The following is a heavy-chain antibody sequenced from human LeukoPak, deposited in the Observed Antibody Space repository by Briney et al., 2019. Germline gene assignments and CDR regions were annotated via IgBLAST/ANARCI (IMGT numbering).Heavy chain of an antibody. CDR2: IYPNDGST. J-gene: IGHJ4*02. CDR3: ARSTSFSGRPLYCFDY. CDR1: GYTFTNYY. V-gene: IGHV1-46*01. Sequence: ASVKVSCKASGYTFTNYYMHWVRQAPGQGLEWMGIIYPNDGSTNYAQKFQDRVTMTRDTSTSTVYMYLSSLRSEDTAVYYCARSTSFSGRPLYCFDYWGQGTLVTVSP. D-gene: IGHD1-26*01.